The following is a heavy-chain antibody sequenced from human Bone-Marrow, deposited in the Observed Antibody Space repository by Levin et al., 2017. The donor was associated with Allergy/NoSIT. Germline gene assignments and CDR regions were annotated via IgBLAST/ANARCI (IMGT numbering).Heavy chain of an antibody. V-gene: IGHV1-8*01. Sequence: ASVKVSCKASGYNFIDYEINWVRQATGQRPEWVGWMNPSTGNSGLAQKFQGRVGLTRNTSSRTAYMELTSLTSEDTAVYFCARILGYSYGYAMDVWGRGTTVSVSS. D-gene: IGHD5-18*01. CDR2: MNPSTGNS. J-gene: IGHJ6*02. CDR3: ARILGYSYGYAMDV. CDR1: GYNFIDYE.